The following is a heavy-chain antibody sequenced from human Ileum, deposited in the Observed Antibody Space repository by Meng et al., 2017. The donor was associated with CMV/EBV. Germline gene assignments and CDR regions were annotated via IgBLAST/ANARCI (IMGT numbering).Heavy chain of an antibody. CDR1: GFTFSTNV. V-gene: IGHV3-23*01. CDR3: ARRGNYIDY. J-gene: IGHJ4*02. CDR2: ITADGITT. Sequence: EVQVLESGGALVQPGGSLRLSCAASGFTFSTNVMNWVRQAPGKGLEWVSSITADGITTYDADSVKGRFTISRDNSKNTLYLSMNSLRAEDTAVYYCARRGNYIDYWGQGTLVTVSS. D-gene: IGHD1-26*01.